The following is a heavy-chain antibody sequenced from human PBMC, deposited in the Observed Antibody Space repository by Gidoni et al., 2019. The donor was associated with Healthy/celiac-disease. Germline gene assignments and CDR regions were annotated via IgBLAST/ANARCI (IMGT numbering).Heavy chain of an antibody. CDR3: ARVFIGGSGSYYIGGMDV. CDR2: INWNGGST. D-gene: IGHD3-10*01. J-gene: IGHJ6*02. Sequence: EVQLVESGGGVVRPGGSLRLSCAASGFTFDDYGMSWVRQAPGKGLEWVSGINWNGGSTGYADSVKGRFTISRDNAKNSLYLQMNSLRAEDTALYYCARVFIGGSGSYYIGGMDVWGQGTTVTVSS. CDR1: GFTFDDYG. V-gene: IGHV3-20*04.